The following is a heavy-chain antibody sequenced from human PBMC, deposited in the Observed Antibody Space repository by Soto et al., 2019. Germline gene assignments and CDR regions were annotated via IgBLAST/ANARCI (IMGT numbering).Heavy chain of an antibody. J-gene: IGHJ6*02. CDR2: ISYDGSNK. CDR3: AKDQVNYDFWSGYYGLGKVRYYYGMDV. Sequence: GGSLRLSCAASGFTFSSYGMHWVRQAPGKGLEWVAVISYDGSNKYYADSVKGRFTISRDNSKNTLYLQMNSLRAEDTAVYYCAKDQVNYDFWSGYYGLGKVRYYYGMDVWGQGTTVTVSS. D-gene: IGHD3-3*01. V-gene: IGHV3-30*18. CDR1: GFTFSSYG.